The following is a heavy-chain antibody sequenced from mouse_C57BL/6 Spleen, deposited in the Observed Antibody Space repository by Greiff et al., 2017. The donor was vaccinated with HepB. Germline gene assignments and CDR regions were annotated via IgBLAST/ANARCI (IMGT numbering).Heavy chain of an antibody. CDR1: GFTFSSYG. Sequence: EVMLVESGGDLVKPGGSLKLSCAASGFTFSSYGMSWVRQTPDKRLEWVATISSGGSYTYYPDSVKGRFTISRDNAKNTLYLQLSSLKSEDTAMYFCARRAPDSSGSWFAYWGQGTLVTVSP. J-gene: IGHJ3*01. D-gene: IGHD3-2*02. V-gene: IGHV5-6*02. CDR2: ISSGGSYT. CDR3: ARRAPDSSGSWFAY.